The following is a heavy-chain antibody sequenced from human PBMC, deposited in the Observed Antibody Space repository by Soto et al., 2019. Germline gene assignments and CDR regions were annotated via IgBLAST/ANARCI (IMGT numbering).Heavy chain of an antibody. Sequence: SVKVSCKASGGTFSSYAISWVRQAPGQGLEWMGGIIPIFGTANYAQKFQGRVTITADKSTSTAYMELSSLRYEDTAVYYCARDNPPSIATPGGYYGMDVWGQGTTVTVS. J-gene: IGHJ6*02. CDR1: GGTFSSYA. D-gene: IGHD6-6*01. CDR2: IIPIFGTA. V-gene: IGHV1-69*06. CDR3: ARDNPPSIATPGGYYGMDV.